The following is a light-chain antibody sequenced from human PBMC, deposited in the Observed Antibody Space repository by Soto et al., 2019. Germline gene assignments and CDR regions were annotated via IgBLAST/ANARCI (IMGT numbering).Light chain of an antibody. CDR2: EVS. CDR3: SSYTSSNTQI. J-gene: IGLJ2*01. CDR1: SSDVGGYNF. V-gene: IGLV2-14*01. Sequence: QSVLTQPASVSSSPGQSITISCTGTSSDVGGYNFVSLYQQYPGKAPKLMIYEVSNRPSGVSNRFSGSKSGNTASLTISGLQAEDEADYYCSSYTSSNTQIFGGGTKVTVL.